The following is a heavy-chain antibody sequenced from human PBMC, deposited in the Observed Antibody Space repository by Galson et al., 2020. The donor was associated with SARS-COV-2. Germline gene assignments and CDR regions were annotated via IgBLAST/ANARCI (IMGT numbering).Heavy chain of an antibody. Sequence: ASVKVSCKASGYTFTDYGVSWVRQAPGQGLEWMGWISTYSGNTNYAQKFWGRVTMTTDTSTSTVYMELRSLRSDDTSAYYCVRDYYESRAYWHDVFDIWGQGTLVTVSS. CDR2: ISTYSGNT. D-gene: IGHD3-22*01. V-gene: IGHV1-18*01. J-gene: IGHJ3*02. CDR3: VRDYYESRAYWHDVFDI. CDR1: GYTFTDYG.